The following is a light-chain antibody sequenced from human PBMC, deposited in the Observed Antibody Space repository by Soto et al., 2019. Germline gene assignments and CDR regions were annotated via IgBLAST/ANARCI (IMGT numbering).Light chain of an antibody. CDR2: GAS. CDR3: QQYGSSGT. V-gene: IGKV3-20*01. J-gene: IGKJ1*01. CDR1: QSVSNNY. Sequence: EILLTQSPGTLSLSPGERATLSWRASQSVSNNYLAWYQQKPGQAPRLLIYGASNRATGIPDRFSGSGSGTDFTLTIRRLEPEDFAVYYCQQYGSSGTFGQGTKVDIK.